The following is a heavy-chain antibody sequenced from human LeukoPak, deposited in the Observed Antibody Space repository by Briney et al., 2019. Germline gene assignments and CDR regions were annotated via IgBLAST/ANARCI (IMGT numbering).Heavy chain of an antibody. J-gene: IGHJ4*02. CDR2: IISIFGTR. V-gene: IGHV1-69*05. CDR1: GGTFSSYA. Sequence: SVKVSCKASGGTFSSYAISWVRQAPGQGLEWMGRIISIFGTRNYARKFQGRVTITTDESTSTAYMELSSLRSEDTAVCYCARERPPGDSSSWYLEGYFDFWGQGTLVTVSS. CDR3: ARERPPGDSSSWYLEGYFDF. D-gene: IGHD6-13*01.